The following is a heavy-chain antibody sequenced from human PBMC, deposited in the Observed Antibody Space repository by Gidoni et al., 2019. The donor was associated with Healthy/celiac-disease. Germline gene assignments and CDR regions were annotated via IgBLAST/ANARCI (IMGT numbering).Heavy chain of an antibody. D-gene: IGHD2-2*01. CDR3: ARRCISTSCYGAMDV. J-gene: IGHJ6*02. Sequence: QVQLVQSGAEVKKPGSSVKVSCKASGGTFSSYAISWVRQAPGQGLEWMGRIIPILGIANYAQKFQGRVTITADKSTSTAYMELSSLRSEDTAVYYCARRCISTSCYGAMDVWGQGTTVTVSS. V-gene: IGHV1-69*09. CDR1: GGTFSSYA. CDR2: IIPILGIA.